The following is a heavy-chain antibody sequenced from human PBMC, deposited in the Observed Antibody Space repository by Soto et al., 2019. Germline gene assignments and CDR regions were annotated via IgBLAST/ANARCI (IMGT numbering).Heavy chain of an antibody. J-gene: IGHJ4*02. CDR1: GYTFITYA. CDR2: INAGDGNT. CDR3: ARPVSGGNYFFDY. Sequence: VASVKVSCKASGYTFITYAMHWVRQAPGQGLEWMGWINAGDGNTKYSQKFQGRVTIIRDTSASTAYMELSSLRSEDTAVYYCARPVSGGNYFFDYWGQGTLVTVSS. V-gene: IGHV1-3*01. D-gene: IGHD1-1*01.